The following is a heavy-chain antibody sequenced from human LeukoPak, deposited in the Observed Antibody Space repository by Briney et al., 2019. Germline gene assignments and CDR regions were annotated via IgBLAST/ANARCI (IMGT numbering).Heavy chain of an antibody. V-gene: IGHV3-13*04. D-gene: IGHD1-1*01. CDR1: GFTFSSFD. Sequence: ARSLRLSCAASGFTFSSFDMHCVRHPAERGLEWVSTIGTASDKYDQGSVEGRFTLSRDNAKNSLYLQMNSMTAGDTAVYYCARGPPRGKYYYMDVWGKGTTVTVSS. J-gene: IGHJ6*03. CDR3: ARGPPRGKYYYMDV. CDR2: IGTASDK.